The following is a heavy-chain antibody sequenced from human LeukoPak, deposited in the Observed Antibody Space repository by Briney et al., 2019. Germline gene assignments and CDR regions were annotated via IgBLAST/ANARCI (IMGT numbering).Heavy chain of an antibody. CDR3: ARLEGTTSPSPFDY. J-gene: IGHJ4*02. V-gene: IGHV4-59*08. D-gene: IGHD1-7*01. Sequence: PSETLSLTCTVSGGSISSYYWSWIRQPPGKGLEWIGYIYYSGSTNYNPSLKSRVTISVDTSKNQFSLKLSSVTAADMAVYYCARLEGTTSPSPFDYWGQGTLVTVSS. CDR2: IYYSGST. CDR1: GGSISSYY.